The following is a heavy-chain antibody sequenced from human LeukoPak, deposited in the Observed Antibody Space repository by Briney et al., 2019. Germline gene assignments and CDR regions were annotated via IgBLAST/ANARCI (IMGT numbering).Heavy chain of an antibody. V-gene: IGHV4-61*02. Sequence: SETLSLTCTVSGDSISSGDYYWSWIRQPAGKGLEWIGRIYTSGSTNYNPSLKSRVTISVDTSKNQFSLKLSSVTAADTAVYYCAREYSSSWNYYYYYYMDVWGKGTTVTISS. CDR3: AREYSSSWNYYYYYYMDV. D-gene: IGHD6-13*01. CDR2: IYTSGST. CDR1: GDSISSGDYY. J-gene: IGHJ6*03.